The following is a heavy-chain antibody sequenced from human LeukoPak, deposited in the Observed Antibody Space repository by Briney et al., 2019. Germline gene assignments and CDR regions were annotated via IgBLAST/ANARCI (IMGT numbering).Heavy chain of an antibody. CDR3: ARGMAVDY. V-gene: IGHV4-61*02. Sequence: PSQTLSLTRTVSGGTLSSASYYWSWIPQPPGKGLQWIGRIYTSGSTNYNPSLKRRVTISVDTSKNQFSLKLSSVTAADTAVYYCARGMAVDYWGQGTLVTVSS. CDR1: GGTLSSASYY. D-gene: IGHD5-24*01. CDR2: IYTSGST. J-gene: IGHJ4*02.